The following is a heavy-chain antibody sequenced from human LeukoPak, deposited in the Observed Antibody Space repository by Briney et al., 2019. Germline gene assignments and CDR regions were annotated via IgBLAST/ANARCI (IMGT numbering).Heavy chain of an antibody. V-gene: IGHV1-2*02. CDR3: ARGMTSVTTRPLGY. D-gene: IGHD4-17*01. J-gene: IGHJ4*02. Sequence: ASVKVSCKASGYTFTGYYMHWVRQAPGQGLEWMGWINPNDGGANYAQKFQGRVTLTRDTSINTAFMELSRLRSDDTAVYYCARGMTSVTTRPLGYWGQGALVTVSS. CDR1: GYTFTGYY. CDR2: INPNDGGA.